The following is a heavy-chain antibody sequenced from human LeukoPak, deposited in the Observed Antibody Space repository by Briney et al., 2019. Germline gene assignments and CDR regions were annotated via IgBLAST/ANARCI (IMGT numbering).Heavy chain of an antibody. D-gene: IGHD3-9*01. V-gene: IGHV3-30*18. CDR2: ISYDGSNK. Sequence: GGSLRLSCAASGFTFSSYGMHWVRQAPGKGLEWVAVISYDGSNKYYADSVKGRFTISRDNSKNTLYLQMNSLRAEDTAVYYCAKDPRRARGLFDWFPPVPDGFDPWGQGTLVTVSS. CDR3: AKDPRRARGLFDWFPPVPDGFDP. J-gene: IGHJ5*02. CDR1: GFTFSSYG.